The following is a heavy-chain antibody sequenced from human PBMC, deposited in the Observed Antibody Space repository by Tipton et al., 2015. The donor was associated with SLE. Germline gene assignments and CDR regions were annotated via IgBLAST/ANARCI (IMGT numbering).Heavy chain of an antibody. Sequence: SLRLSCAASGFTFSSYSMNWVRQAPGKGLEWVSSISTSSSYIYYADSVKGRFTISRDNAKNSLYLQMNSLRAEDTAVYYCARAAGQGEEQLGLDYWGQGTLLTVSS. CDR3: ARAAGQGEEQLGLDY. CDR1: GFTFSSYS. V-gene: IGHV3-21*01. CDR2: ISTSSSYI. J-gene: IGHJ4*02. D-gene: IGHD3-16*01.